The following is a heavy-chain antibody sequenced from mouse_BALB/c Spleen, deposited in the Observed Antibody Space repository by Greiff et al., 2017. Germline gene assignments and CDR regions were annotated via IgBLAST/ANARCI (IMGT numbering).Heavy chain of an antibody. CDR3: ARRAGNLYYAMDY. D-gene: IGHD2-1*01. Sequence: QVHVKQSGAELVRPGSSVKISCKASGYAFSSYWMNWVKQRPGQGLEWIGQIYPGDGDTNYNGKFKGKATLTAVKSSSTAYMQLSSLTSEDSAVYFCARRAGNLYYAMDYWGQGTSVTVSS. CDR2: IYPGDGDT. V-gene: IGHV1-80*01. J-gene: IGHJ4*01. CDR1: GYAFSSYW.